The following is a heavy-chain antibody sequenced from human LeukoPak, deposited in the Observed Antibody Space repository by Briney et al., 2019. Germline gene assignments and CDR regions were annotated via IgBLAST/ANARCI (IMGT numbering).Heavy chain of an antibody. CDR3: ASLGCSSTSCYNY. J-gene: IGHJ4*02. Sequence: GGSLRLSCAASGFTFSNYWMSWVRQAPGRGLEWVANIKQDGSEKYYVDSVKGRFTISRDNAKNSLYLQMNSLRAEDTAVYYCASLGCSSTSCYNYWGQGTLVTVSS. D-gene: IGHD2-2*02. V-gene: IGHV3-7*01. CDR1: GFTFSNYW. CDR2: IKQDGSEK.